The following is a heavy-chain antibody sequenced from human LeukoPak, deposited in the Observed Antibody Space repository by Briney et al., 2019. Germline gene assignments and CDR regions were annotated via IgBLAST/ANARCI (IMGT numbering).Heavy chain of an antibody. CDR1: GFTVSSNY. D-gene: IGHD6-6*01. CDR3: ARRASSNWSCDY. Sequence: GGSLRLYCAASGFTVSSNYMTWVRQAPGKGLEWVSVIYSDGRTYYADSVKGRFTISRDNSKNTLYLQMNSLRAEDTAVYYCARRASSNWSCDYWAREPWSPSPQ. V-gene: IGHV3-53*01. J-gene: IGHJ4*02. CDR2: IYSDGRT.